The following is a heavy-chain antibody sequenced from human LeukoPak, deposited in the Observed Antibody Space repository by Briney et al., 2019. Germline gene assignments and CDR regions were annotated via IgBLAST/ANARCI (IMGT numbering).Heavy chain of an antibody. Sequence: GGSLRLSCAASGFTFSSYGMHWVRQAPGKGLEWVSYISSSGSTIYYADSVKGRFTISRDNAKNSLYLQMNSLRAEDTAVYYCARPIVGATLDYWGQGTLVTVSS. CDR2: ISSSGSTI. V-gene: IGHV3-48*04. J-gene: IGHJ4*02. D-gene: IGHD1-26*01. CDR3: ARPIVGATLDY. CDR1: GFTFSSYG.